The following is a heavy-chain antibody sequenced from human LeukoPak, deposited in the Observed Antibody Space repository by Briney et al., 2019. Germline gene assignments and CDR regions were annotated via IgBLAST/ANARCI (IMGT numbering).Heavy chain of an antibody. D-gene: IGHD6-19*01. Sequence: GGALRLSCAASGFTLSISYMSWVRQAPGEGLEWVSVIHSGGITYYADSVKGRFTISRDNPKNTIYRQRNRPGAEDTAVYFCGYNRGWPQFEYWGQGTLVTVSS. CDR3: GYNRGWPQFEY. CDR1: GFTLSISY. J-gene: IGHJ4*02. CDR2: IHSGGIT. V-gene: IGHV3-53*01.